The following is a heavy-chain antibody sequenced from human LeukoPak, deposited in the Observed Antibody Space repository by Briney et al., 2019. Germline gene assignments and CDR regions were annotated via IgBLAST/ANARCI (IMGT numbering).Heavy chain of an antibody. J-gene: IGHJ4*02. CDR2: ISAYNGNT. D-gene: IGHD3-3*01. CDR3: AAPSDFWSGYFHFDY. Sequence: ASVKVSCKASGYTFTSYGISWVRQAPGQGLEWMGWISAYNGNTNYAQKFQERVTITRDMSTSTAYMELSSLRSEDTAVYYCAAPSDFWSGYFHFDYWGQGTLVTVSS. CDR1: GYTFTSYG. V-gene: IGHV1-18*01.